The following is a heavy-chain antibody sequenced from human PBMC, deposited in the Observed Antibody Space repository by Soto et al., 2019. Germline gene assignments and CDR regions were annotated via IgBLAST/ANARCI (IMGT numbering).Heavy chain of an antibody. CDR3: ARERTGTTSNWFDP. J-gene: IGHJ5*02. D-gene: IGHD1-7*01. Sequence: QVKLVQSGAEVKKPGASVKVSCKASGYTFTSYDINWVRQATGQGLEWMGWMNPNSGNTVYAQKFQGIVTMTRNTSISTAYMELSSLRSEDTAVYYCARERTGTTSNWFDPWGQGTLVTVSS. CDR2: MNPNSGNT. V-gene: IGHV1-8*01. CDR1: GYTFTSYD.